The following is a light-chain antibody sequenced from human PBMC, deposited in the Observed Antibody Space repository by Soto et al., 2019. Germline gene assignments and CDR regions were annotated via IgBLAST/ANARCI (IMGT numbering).Light chain of an antibody. Sequence: QSALTQPASVSGSPGQSITISCTGTSSDIGGYNYVSWYQQYPGKAPKLMIFGVSDRPSGVSNRFSGSKSGTTASLTISGLQDEDEADYYCSSYKTSSTVVVFGGGTELTVL. J-gene: IGLJ2*01. CDR2: GVS. CDR3: SSYKTSSTVVV. V-gene: IGLV2-14*01. CDR1: SSDIGGYNY.